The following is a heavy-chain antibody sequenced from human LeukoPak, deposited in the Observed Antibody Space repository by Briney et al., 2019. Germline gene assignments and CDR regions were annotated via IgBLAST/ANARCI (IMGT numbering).Heavy chain of an antibody. J-gene: IGHJ4*02. V-gene: IGHV3-30*02. CDR1: GFIFTSYG. Sequence: GGSLRLSCAASGFIFTSYGMHWVRQAPGKGLEWVAFIRYDGSIKFYANSVKGRFTISRDNSKNTLYLQMNSLRAEDTAVYYCAKDGYSYGYGGYYFDYWGQGTLVTVSS. CDR3: AKDGYSYGYGGYYFDY. CDR2: IRYDGSIK. D-gene: IGHD5-18*01.